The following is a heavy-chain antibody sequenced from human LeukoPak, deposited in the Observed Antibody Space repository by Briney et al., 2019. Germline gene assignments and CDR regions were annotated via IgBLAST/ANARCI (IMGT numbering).Heavy chain of an antibody. D-gene: IGHD2-15*01. CDR1: GFTFTSYG. V-gene: IGHV3-30*02. CDR2: IRYDGSNR. Sequence: GGSLRLSCAASGFTFTSYGMHWVRQAPGKGLEWVAFIRYDGSNRNYADSVKGRFTISRDNSRNTLYLQMNSLRAEDTAVYYCAKVRYCSGVNCYPDDNWGQGTLVTVSS. CDR3: AKVRYCSGVNCYPDDN. J-gene: IGHJ4*02.